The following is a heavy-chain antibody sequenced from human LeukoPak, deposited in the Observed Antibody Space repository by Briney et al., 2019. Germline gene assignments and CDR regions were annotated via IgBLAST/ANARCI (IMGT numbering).Heavy chain of an antibody. CDR3: ASSRSFDY. Sequence: SETLSLTCTVSGGSISSSQYYWGWIRQPPGKGLLEWIGNIYYSGSTYYNLSLKSRVTISVDTSKNQFSLKLSSVTAADTAVYYCASSRSFDYWGQGTLVTVSS. CDR1: GGSISSSQYY. V-gene: IGHV4-39*07. CDR2: IYYSGST. J-gene: IGHJ4*02.